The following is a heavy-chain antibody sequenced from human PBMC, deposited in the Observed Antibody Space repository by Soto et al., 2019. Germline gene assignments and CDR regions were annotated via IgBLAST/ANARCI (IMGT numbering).Heavy chain of an antibody. V-gene: IGHV3-15*07. CDR3: TTGSLRRQQWLVRGLNYYYGMDV. J-gene: IGHJ6*02. CDR2: IKSKTDGGTT. Sequence: GGSLRLSCAASGFTFSNAWMNWVRQAPGKGLEWVGRIKSKTDGGTTDYAAPVKGRFTISRDDSKNTLYLQMNSLKTEDTAVYYCTTGSLRRQQWLVRGLNYYYGMDVWGQGTTVTVSS. D-gene: IGHD6-19*01. CDR1: GFTFSNAW.